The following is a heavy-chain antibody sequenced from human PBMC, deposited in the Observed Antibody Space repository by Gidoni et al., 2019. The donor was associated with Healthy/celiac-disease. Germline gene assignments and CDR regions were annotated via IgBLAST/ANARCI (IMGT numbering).Heavy chain of an antibody. D-gene: IGHD6-19*01. J-gene: IGHJ4*02. CDR2: IYYSGST. CDR1: GGSISSYY. Sequence: QVQLQESGPGLVKPSETLSLTCTAPGGSISSYYWSWIRQPPGKGLEWIGYIYYSGSTNYNPSLKSRVTISVDTSKNQFSLKLSSVTAADTAVYYCARGVAVAGYLFDYWGQGTLVTVSS. V-gene: IGHV4-59*01. CDR3: ARGVAVAGYLFDY.